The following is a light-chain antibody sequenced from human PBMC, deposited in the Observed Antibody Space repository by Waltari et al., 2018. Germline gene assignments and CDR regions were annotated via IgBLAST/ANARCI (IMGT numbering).Light chain of an antibody. V-gene: IGLV2-11*01. Sequence: QSALTQPRSVSGSPGQPVTIPCPGTSSDVGGYTYVPWYQQHPGKAPKFMIYDVTKRPSGVPDRFSGSKSGNTASLTISGLQAEDEADYYCCSYAGSYNFVFGSGTTVTVL. CDR1: SSDVGGYTY. J-gene: IGLJ1*01. CDR3: CSYAGSYNFV. CDR2: DVT.